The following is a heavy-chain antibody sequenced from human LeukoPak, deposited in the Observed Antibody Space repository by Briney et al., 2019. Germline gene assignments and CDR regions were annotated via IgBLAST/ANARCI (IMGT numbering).Heavy chain of an antibody. CDR2: ISSSSSYT. D-gene: IGHD5-18*01. CDR3: ARDREYSYAGFDY. CDR1: GFTFSDYY. Sequence: PGGSLRLSCAASGFTFSDYYMSWIRQAPGKGLEWVSYISSSSSYTNYADSVKGRFTISRDNAKNSLYLQMNSLRAEDTAVYYCARDREYSYAGFDYWGQGTLVTVFS. J-gene: IGHJ4*02. V-gene: IGHV3-11*06.